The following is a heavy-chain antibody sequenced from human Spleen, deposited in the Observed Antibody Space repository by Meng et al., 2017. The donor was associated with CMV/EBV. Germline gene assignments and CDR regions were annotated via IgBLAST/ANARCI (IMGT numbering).Heavy chain of an antibody. Sequence: GGYFRSWIRQPPGKGLEWIGYIYYTGSSKYNPFLKSRVSISVDTSKNQFSLKLNSVTVADTAVYYCARTRYYYNSTGYSVPTTFDYWGQGALVTVSS. J-gene: IGHJ4*02. CDR3: ARTRYYYNSTGYSVPTTFDY. CDR1: GGYF. CDR2: IYYTGSS. V-gene: IGHV4-31*02. D-gene: IGHD3-22*01.